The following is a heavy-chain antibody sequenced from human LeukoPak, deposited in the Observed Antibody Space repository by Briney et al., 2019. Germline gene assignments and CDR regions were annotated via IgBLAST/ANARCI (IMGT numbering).Heavy chain of an antibody. CDR3: ARDNPEKPKVITIFGVVTDNNWFDP. V-gene: IGHV4-4*07. J-gene: IGHJ5*02. D-gene: IGHD3-3*01. CDR2: IYTSGST. Sequence: TSETLSLTCTVSGGSISSFYWSWIRQPAGKGLEWIGRIYTSGSTKYNPSLKSRINMSVETSKNQFSLKLSSVTAADTAVYYCARDNPEKPKVITIFGVVTDNNWFDPWGQGTLVTVSS. CDR1: GGSISSFY.